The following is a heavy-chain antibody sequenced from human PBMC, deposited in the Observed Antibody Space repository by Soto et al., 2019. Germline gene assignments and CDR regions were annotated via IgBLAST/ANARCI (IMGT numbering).Heavy chain of an antibody. D-gene: IGHD6-19*01. CDR2: INPSGGST. V-gene: IGHV1-46*03. J-gene: IGHJ3*02. CDR3: ARAPAPMAGTDAFDI. Sequence: ASVELSSKACGLAFASDYVDGVRQAPGQGLEWMGIINPSGGSTSYAQKFQGRVTMTRDTSTSTVYMELSSLRSEDTAVYYCARAPAPMAGTDAFDIWGQGTIVTVSS. CDR1: GLAFASDY.